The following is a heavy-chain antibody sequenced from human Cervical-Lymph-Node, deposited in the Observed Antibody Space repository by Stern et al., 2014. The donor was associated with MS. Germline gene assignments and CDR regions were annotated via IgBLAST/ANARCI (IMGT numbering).Heavy chain of an antibody. CDR1: GGTFSSSYA. V-gene: IGHV1-69*09. Sequence: MQLVESGAEVKKPGSSVKVSCKASGGTFSSSYAVSWVRQAPGQGLEWMGRIIPILGLPNYAQKFQSRLTITADNSTTTVYMELSSLTSEDTAIYYCARGIVTNRPAATLHNLFDPWGQGTLVTVSS. D-gene: IGHD2-15*01. J-gene: IGHJ5*02. CDR2: IIPILGLP. CDR3: ARGIVTNRPAATLHNLFDP.